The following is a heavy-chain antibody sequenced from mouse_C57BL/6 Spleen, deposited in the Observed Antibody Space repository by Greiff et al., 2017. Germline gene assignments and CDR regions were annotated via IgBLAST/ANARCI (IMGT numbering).Heavy chain of an antibody. Sequence: EVQLVESGGGLVKPGGSLKLSCAASGFTFSSYAMSWVRQTPEKRLEWVATISDGGSYTYYPDNVKGRFTISRDNAKNNLYLQMSHLKSEDTAMYYCARADYGNYETMDYWGQGTSVTVSS. J-gene: IGHJ4*01. CDR2: ISDGGSYT. CDR3: ARADYGNYETMDY. D-gene: IGHD2-1*01. V-gene: IGHV5-4*01. CDR1: GFTFSSYA.